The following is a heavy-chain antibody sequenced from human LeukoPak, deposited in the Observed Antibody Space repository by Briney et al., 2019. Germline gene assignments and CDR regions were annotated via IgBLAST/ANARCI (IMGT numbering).Heavy chain of an antibody. CDR1: GFTFDDYA. V-gene: IGHV3-9*01. D-gene: IGHD5-12*01. J-gene: IGHJ4*02. CDR2: ISWNSGSI. Sequence: GRSLRLSCAASGFTFDDYAMHWVRQAPGKGLEWVSGISWNSGSIGYADSVKGRFTISRDNAKNSLYLQMNSLRAEDTALYYCAKSTVYSGYAYFDYWGQGTLVTVSS. CDR3: AKSTVYSGYAYFDY.